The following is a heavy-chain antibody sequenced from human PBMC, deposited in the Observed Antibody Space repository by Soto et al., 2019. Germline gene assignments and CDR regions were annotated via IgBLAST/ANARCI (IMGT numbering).Heavy chain of an antibody. Sequence: GGSLRLSCVASEVIFSNSAMHWVRQAPGKGLEWVAAVSFDGSLKYYADSVEGRFTISRDSSKNTLYLQMNSLRPEDTAVYYCARDGPSSLTSYFDYWGQGTLVTVSS. CDR1: EVIFSNSA. D-gene: IGHD2-2*01. CDR2: VSFDGSLK. J-gene: IGHJ4*02. V-gene: IGHV3-30*04. CDR3: ARDGPSSLTSYFDY.